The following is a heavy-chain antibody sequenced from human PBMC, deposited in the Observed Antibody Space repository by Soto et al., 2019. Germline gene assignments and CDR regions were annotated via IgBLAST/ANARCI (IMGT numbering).Heavy chain of an antibody. CDR1: GDSLSTSTYY. CDR3: ARHFGLGYCASTSCSDFDS. CDR2: IYYSGST. J-gene: IGHJ4*02. V-gene: IGHV4-39*01. Sequence: SETLSLTCTVSGDSLSTSTYYWGWIRQPPGKGLEWIGSIYYSGSTYYNPSLKSRVTISADTSNTQFSLKLTSVTAADTAVYYCARHFGLGYCASTSCSDFDSWGQGTMVTVSS. D-gene: IGHD2-2*01.